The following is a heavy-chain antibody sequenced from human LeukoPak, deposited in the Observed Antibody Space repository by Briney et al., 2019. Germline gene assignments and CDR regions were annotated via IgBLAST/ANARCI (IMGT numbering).Heavy chain of an antibody. CDR3: AREASSSWYGAFDI. D-gene: IGHD6-13*01. V-gene: IGHV3-21*01. CDR1: GFTFSSYS. Sequence: GGSLRLSCAASGFTFSSYSMNWVRQAPGKGLEWVSSISSSSSYIYYADSVKGRFTISRDNAKNSLYLQMNSLRAEDTAVYYCAREASSSWYGAFDIWGQGKMVTVSS. CDR2: ISSSSSYI. J-gene: IGHJ3*02.